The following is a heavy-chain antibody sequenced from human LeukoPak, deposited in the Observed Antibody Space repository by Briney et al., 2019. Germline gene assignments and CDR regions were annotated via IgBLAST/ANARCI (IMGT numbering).Heavy chain of an antibody. CDR2: ISSSSSYI. CDR3: ASSVVAATLWESNWFDP. V-gene: IGHV3-21*01. CDR1: GFTFSNYA. Sequence: PGGSLRLSCAASGFTFSNYALSWVRQAPGKGLEWVSSISSSSSYIYYADSVKGRFTISRDNAKNSLYLQMNSLRAEDTAVYYCASSVVAATLWESNWFDPWGQGTLVTVSS. J-gene: IGHJ5*02. D-gene: IGHD2-15*01.